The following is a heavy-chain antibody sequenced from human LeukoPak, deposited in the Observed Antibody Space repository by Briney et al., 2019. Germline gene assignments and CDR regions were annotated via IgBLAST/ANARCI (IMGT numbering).Heavy chain of an antibody. V-gene: IGHV4-34*01. CDR2: INHSGST. D-gene: IGHD3-22*01. Sequence: PSETLSLTCAVYGGSFSGYYWSWIRPPPGKGLEWIGEINHSGSTNYNPSLKSRVTISVDTSKNQFSLKLSSVTAADTAVYYCARKGSNKNYYDSSGYYYPFDYWGQGTLVTVSS. J-gene: IGHJ4*02. CDR1: GGSFSGYY. CDR3: ARKGSNKNYYDSSGYYYPFDY.